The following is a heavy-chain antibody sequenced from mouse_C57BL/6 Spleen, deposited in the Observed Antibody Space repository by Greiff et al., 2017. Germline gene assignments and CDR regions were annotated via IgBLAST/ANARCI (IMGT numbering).Heavy chain of an antibody. V-gene: IGHV5-17*01. CDR1: GFTFSDYG. CDR2: ISRGSSTI. J-gene: IGHJ4*01. Sequence: EVKVVESGGGLVKPGGSLKLSCAASGFTFSDYGMHWVRQAPEKGLEWVAYISRGSSTIYYADTVKGRFTISRDNAKNTLFLQMTSLRSEDTALYYCARDRRGAMDYWGQGTSVTVSS. CDR3: ARDRRGAMDY. D-gene: IGHD3-2*01.